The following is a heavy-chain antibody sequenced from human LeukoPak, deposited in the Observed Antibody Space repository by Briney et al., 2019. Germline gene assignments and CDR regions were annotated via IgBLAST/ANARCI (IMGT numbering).Heavy chain of an antibody. J-gene: IGHJ3*02. CDR1: GFTFSSYG. Sequence: GGSLRLSCAAWGFTFSSYGMHWVRQAPGKGVEGVGFIRDEGRNKYYADSVKGRFTISRDNYKNTLYLEMNSQRAEDTAVYYCAKVENVFLSFGELPAAAFDIWGQATMVTVSS. D-gene: IGHD3-10*01. CDR2: IRDEGRNK. V-gene: IGHV3-30*02. CDR3: AKVENVFLSFGELPAAAFDI.